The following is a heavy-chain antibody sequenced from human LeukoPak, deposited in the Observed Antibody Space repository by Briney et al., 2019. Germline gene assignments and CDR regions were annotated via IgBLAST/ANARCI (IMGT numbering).Heavy chain of an antibody. CDR3: ARAAYSSTWYSRYFDL. D-gene: IGHD6-13*01. CDR1: GFTFSSYS. Sequence: GGSLRLSCAASGFTFSSYSMNWVRQATGKGLEWVSGIGTAGEIYYPGSVKGRFTISRENAKNSLYLQMNSLRAGDTAVYYCARAAYSSTWYSRYFDLWGRGTLVTVSS. CDR2: IGTAGEI. V-gene: IGHV3-13*01. J-gene: IGHJ2*01.